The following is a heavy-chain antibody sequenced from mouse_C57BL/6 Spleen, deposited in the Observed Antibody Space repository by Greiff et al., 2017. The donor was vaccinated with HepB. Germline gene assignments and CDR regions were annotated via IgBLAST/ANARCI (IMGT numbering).Heavy chain of an antibody. D-gene: IGHD1-1*01. Sequence: VQLQQSGTVLARPGASVLISCKTSGYSFPCFWLPWVYQTPCPGLEWIGAIYPGNSDTSYNQKFKGKAKLTAVTSASTAYMELSSLTIEDSAVYYCTRFYYGSSYWYFDVWGTGTTVTVSS. CDR1: GYSFPCFW. CDR2: IYPGNSDT. CDR3: TRFYYGSSYWYFDV. J-gene: IGHJ1*03. V-gene: IGHV1-5*01.